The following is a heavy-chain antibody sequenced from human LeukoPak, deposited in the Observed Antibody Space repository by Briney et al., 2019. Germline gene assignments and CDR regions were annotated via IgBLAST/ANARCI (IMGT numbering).Heavy chain of an antibody. CDR3: AKASYYYDSSDRFDY. D-gene: IGHD3-22*01. V-gene: IGHV3-23*01. Sequence: GGALRLSCAASGFTFSSYAMSLVRQAPGKGLEWVSAISCSGDNTYYADSMTGRFTISRDNSKNTLSLQMTSMRAEDTAVYYCAKASYYYDSSDRFDYWGQGTLVTVSS. CDR1: GFTFSSYA. CDR2: ISCSGDNT. J-gene: IGHJ4*02.